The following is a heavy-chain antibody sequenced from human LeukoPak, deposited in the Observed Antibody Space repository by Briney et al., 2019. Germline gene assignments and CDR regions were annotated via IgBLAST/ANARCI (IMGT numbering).Heavy chain of an antibody. J-gene: IGHJ3*02. CDR1: GGSISSGGYS. CDR2: VYHSGST. Sequence: SQTLSLTCAVSGGSISSGGYSWSWIRQPPGKGLEWIGYVYHSGSTYYNPSLKSRVTISVDRSKNQFSLKLSSVTAADTAVYYCARGVNYDILTGYYPNAFDIWGQGTMVTVSS. CDR3: ARGVNYDILTGYYPNAFDI. V-gene: IGHV4-30-2*01. D-gene: IGHD3-9*01.